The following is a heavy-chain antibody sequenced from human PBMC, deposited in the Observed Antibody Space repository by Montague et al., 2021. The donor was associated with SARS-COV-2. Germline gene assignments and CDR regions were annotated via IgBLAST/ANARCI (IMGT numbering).Heavy chain of an antibody. CDR2: IYYSGKT. V-gene: IGHV4-59*08. Sequence: SETLSLTCTVSGGSISSYLWTWIRQPPGKGLEWIGYIYYSGKTNYNPSLSSRVTMSVDTSKNQFSLKLNSVTAADAAVYFCARANPGIADPIEYWCQGTLLTVSS. D-gene: IGHD6-13*01. CDR3: ARANPGIADPIEY. J-gene: IGHJ4*02. CDR1: GGSISSYL.